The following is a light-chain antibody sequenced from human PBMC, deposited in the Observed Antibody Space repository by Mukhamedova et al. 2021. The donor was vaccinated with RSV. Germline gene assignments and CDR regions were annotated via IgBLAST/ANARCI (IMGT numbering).Light chain of an antibody. CDR3: QQYNNWPPLT. V-gene: IGKV1-27*01. Sequence: WYQRRVHGKVPKLLIYGASTLQSGVPSRFSGSGSGTEFTLTISSLQSEDFAVYYCQQYNNWPPLTFGGGTKVEIK. J-gene: IGKJ4*01. CDR2: GAS.